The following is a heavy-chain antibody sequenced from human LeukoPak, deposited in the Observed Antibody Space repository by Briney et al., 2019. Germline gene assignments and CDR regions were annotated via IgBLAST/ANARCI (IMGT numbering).Heavy chain of an antibody. V-gene: IGHV3-23*01. CDR2: ISGSGGST. CDR3: ATDRGWRTSGYYLYYFEY. CDR1: GFTFSSYA. J-gene: IGHJ4*02. D-gene: IGHD3-3*01. Sequence: GGSLRLSCAASGFTFSSYAMSWVRQAPGKGLEWVSAISGSGGSTYYADSVKGRFTISRDNTKNLLYLQMSSLRAGDTAVYYCATDRGWRTSGYYLYYFEYWGQGTLVTFSS.